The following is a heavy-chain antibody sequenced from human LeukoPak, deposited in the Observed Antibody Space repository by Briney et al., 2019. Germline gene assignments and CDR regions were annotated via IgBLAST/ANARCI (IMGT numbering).Heavy chain of an antibody. D-gene: IGHD3-10*01. V-gene: IGHV4-59*01. CDR3: ARRITMVRGVIMGDALDI. Sequence: SETLSLTCTVSGGSISSYYWSWIRQPPGKGLEWIGYIYYSGSTNYNPSLKSRVTISVDTSKNQFSLNLNSVTAADTAVYYCARRITMVRGVIMGDALDIWGQGTMVTVSS. CDR2: IYYSGST. CDR1: GGSISSYY. J-gene: IGHJ3*02.